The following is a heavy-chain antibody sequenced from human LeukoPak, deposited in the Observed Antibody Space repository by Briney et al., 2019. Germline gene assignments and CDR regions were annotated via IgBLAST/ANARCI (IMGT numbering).Heavy chain of an antibody. Sequence: SVKVSCKASGGTFSSYAISWVRQAPGQGLEWMGGIIPIFGTANYAQKFQGRVTITTDESTSTAYMELSSLRSDDTAVYYCASADSYSGYEGRRHLDDWGQGTLVTVSS. V-gene: IGHV1-69*05. CDR3: ASADSYSGYEGRRHLDD. CDR1: GGTFSSYA. D-gene: IGHD5-12*01. CDR2: IIPIFGTA. J-gene: IGHJ4*02.